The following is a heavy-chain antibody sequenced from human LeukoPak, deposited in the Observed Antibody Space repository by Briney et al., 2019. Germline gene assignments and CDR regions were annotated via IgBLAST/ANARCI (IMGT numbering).Heavy chain of an antibody. Sequence: GRSLRLSCAASGFTFSDYAMHWVRQAPGKGLEWVAVISYDGNEKYSADSVKGRFTISRDNSKNTLFLQMSSLRTEDTAVYYCARGRTGTFDYWGQGNLVTVSS. V-gene: IGHV3-30*04. CDR2: ISYDGNEK. J-gene: IGHJ4*02. D-gene: IGHD1/OR15-1a*01. CDR3: ARGRTGTFDY. CDR1: GFTFSDYA.